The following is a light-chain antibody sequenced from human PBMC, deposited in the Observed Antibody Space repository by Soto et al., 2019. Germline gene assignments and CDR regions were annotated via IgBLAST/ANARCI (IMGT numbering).Light chain of an antibody. CDR2: DAS. CDR1: QSVSSY. Sequence: EIVLTQSPATLSLSPGERATLSRRASQSVSSYLAWYQQKPGQAPRLLIYDASNRATGIPARFSGSGSGTDFTLTISRLEPEDFAVYYCQQRSNWPPWTFGQGTKVEIK. V-gene: IGKV3-11*01. J-gene: IGKJ1*01. CDR3: QQRSNWPPWT.